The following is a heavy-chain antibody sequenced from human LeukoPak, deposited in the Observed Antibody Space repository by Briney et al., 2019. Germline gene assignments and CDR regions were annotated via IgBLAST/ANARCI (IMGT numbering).Heavy chain of an antibody. D-gene: IGHD3-10*01. CDR2: INPNNGGT. Sequence: WASVKVSCKASGYTFTGFWIHWVRQAPGQGFEWMGWINPNNGGTNYAQKFQGRVTITRNTSISTAYMELSSLRSEDTAVYYCARSPYYYGSGSPNWFDPWGQGTLVTVSS. J-gene: IGHJ5*02. V-gene: IGHV1-2*02. CDR3: ARSPYYYGSGSPNWFDP. CDR1: GYTFTGFW.